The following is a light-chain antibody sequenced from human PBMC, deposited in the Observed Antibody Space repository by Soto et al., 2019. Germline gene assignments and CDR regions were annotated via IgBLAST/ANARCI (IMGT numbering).Light chain of an antibody. CDR1: SGHSSYA. CDR3: QTWGTGVHVV. Sequence: QSVLTQSPSASASLGASVKLTCTLSSGHSSYAIAWHQQQPEKGPRYLMKLNSDGSHSKGDGIPDRFSGSSSGPERYLTISSLQSEDEADYYCQTWGTGVHVVFGGGTKLTVL. J-gene: IGLJ2*01. CDR2: LNSDGSH. V-gene: IGLV4-69*01.